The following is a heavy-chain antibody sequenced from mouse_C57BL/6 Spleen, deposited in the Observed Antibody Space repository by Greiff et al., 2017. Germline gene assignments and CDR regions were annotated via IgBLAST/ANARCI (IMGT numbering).Heavy chain of an antibody. Sequence: VKLMESGPGLVAPSQSLSITCTVSGFSLTSYAISWVRQPPGKGLEWLGVIWTGGGTNYNSALKSRLSISKDNSKSQVFLKMNSLQTDDTARYYCARNSRNYEYYAMDYWGQGTSVTVSS. CDR1: GFSLTSYA. V-gene: IGHV2-9-1*01. D-gene: IGHD2-1*01. CDR3: ARNSRNYEYYAMDY. J-gene: IGHJ4*01. CDR2: IWTGGGT.